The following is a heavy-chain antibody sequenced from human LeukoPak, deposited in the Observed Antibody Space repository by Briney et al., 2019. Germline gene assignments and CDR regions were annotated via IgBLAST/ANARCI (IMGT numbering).Heavy chain of an antibody. CDR1: GFTFNSHE. Sequence: QPGGSLRLSCAASGFTFNSHEMNWVRQAPGKGLEWLSYISSSGSSVNYADSVKGRFTVSRDNAKNSLYLQMRGLTVEDTAIYYCARELSASYSFYYYGMDVWGQGTTVTVSS. CDR3: ARELSASYSFYYYGMDV. CDR2: ISSSGSSV. J-gene: IGHJ6*02. D-gene: IGHD1-26*01. V-gene: IGHV3-48*03.